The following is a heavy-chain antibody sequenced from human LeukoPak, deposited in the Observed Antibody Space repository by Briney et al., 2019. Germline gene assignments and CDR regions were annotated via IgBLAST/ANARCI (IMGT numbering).Heavy chain of an antibody. CDR1: GFTFSSYE. Sequence: PGGSLRLSCAASGFTFSSYEMNWVRQAPGKGLEWISYISSSGTTIYYADSVRDRFTISRDNAKNSLYLQMNSLRAEDTATYYCARDYDSSGYKDYWGQGTLVTVSS. J-gene: IGHJ4*02. CDR2: ISSSGTTI. CDR3: ARDYDSSGYKDY. D-gene: IGHD3-22*01. V-gene: IGHV3-48*03.